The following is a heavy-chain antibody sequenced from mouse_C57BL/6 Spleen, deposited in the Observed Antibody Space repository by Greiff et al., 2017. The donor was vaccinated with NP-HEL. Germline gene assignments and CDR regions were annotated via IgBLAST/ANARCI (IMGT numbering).Heavy chain of an antibody. CDR2: IRNKANGYTT. D-gene: IGHD2-3*01. V-gene: IGHV7-3*01. Sequence: DVQLVESGGGLVQPGGSLSLSCAASGFTFTDYYMSWVRQPPGKALEWLGFIRNKANGYTTEYSASVKGRFTISRDNSQSILYLQMNALRAEDSATYYCARWLLLHWYFDVWGTGTTVTVSS. J-gene: IGHJ1*03. CDR1: GFTFTDYY. CDR3: ARWLLLHWYFDV.